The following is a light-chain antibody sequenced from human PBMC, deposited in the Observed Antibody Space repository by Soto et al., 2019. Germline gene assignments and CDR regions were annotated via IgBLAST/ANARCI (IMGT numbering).Light chain of an antibody. Sequence: EVVLTQSPDTLSLSPGETATLSCRASRRVASFLVWYQQRPGQAPRLLIYDTSIRATGIPARFSGSGSGTDFTLTISSLEPEDFAVYYCQQRNSWPPTFTFGQGTRLEIK. CDR2: DTS. CDR3: QQRNSWPPTFT. V-gene: IGKV3-11*01. J-gene: IGKJ5*01. CDR1: RRVASF.